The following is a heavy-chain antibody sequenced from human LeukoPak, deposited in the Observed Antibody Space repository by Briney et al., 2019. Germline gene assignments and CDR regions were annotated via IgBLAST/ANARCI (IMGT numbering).Heavy chain of an antibody. V-gene: IGHV4-4*07. D-gene: IGHD6-19*01. CDR1: GGSISSYY. CDR2: IYTSGST. J-gene: IGHJ2*01. CDR3: ARRSCGWSSYYWYFDL. Sequence: PSETLSLTCTVSGGSISSYYWSWIRQPPGKGLEWIGRIYTSGSTNYNPSLKSRVTISVDTSKNQFSPKLSSVTAADKALYYCARRSCGWSSYYWYFDLWGRGTLVIVSS.